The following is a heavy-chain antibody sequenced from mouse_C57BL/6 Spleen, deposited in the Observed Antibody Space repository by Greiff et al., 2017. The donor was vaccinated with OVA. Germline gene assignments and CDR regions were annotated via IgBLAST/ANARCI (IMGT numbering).Heavy chain of an antibody. Sequence: VQLQESGAELVKPGASVKISCKASGYAFSSYWMNWVKQRPGKGLEGIGQIYPGDGDTNYNGKFKGKATLTADKSSSTAYMQISSLTSEDSAVYFCARSGTTVVPYAMDYWGQGTSVTVSS. CDR3: ARSGTTVVPYAMDY. CDR1: GYAFSSYW. CDR2: IYPGDGDT. D-gene: IGHD1-1*01. V-gene: IGHV1-80*01. J-gene: IGHJ4*01.